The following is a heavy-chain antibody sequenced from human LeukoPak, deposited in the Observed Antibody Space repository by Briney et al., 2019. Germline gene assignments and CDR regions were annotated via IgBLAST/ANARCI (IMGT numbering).Heavy chain of an antibody. CDR3: AREEYSYGYEFAS. Sequence: ASVKVSCKASGYTFTGYYMRWVRQAPGQGLEWMGRINPNSGGTNYAQKFQGRVTMTRDTSISTAYMELSRLRSDDTAVYYCAREEYSYGYEFASWGQGPLVTVSS. D-gene: IGHD5-18*01. V-gene: IGHV1-2*06. CDR2: INPNSGGT. J-gene: IGHJ4*02. CDR1: GYTFTGYY.